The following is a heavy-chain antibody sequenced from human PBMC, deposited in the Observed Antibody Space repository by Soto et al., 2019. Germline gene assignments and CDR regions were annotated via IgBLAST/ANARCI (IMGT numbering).Heavy chain of an antibody. Sequence: QLQLQESGPGLVKPSETLSLTCTVSGGSISSSSYYWGWIRQPPGKGLEWIGSIYYSGSTYYNPSLKSRVTISVDTSKNQFSLKLSSVTAADTAVYYCARRLSSGWLDWYFDLWGRGTLVTVSS. CDR2: IYYSGST. D-gene: IGHD6-19*01. CDR3: ARRLSSGWLDWYFDL. J-gene: IGHJ2*01. V-gene: IGHV4-39*01. CDR1: GGSISSSSYY.